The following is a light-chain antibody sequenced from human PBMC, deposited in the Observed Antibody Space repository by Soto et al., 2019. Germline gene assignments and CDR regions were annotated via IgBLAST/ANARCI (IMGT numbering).Light chain of an antibody. Sequence: EIVLTQSPATLSVSPGERATLSCRASQSVSGDLAWYHHKPGQAPRLLIYDASTRALDTPARFAGSGSGTDFTLTISSLQSEDFAVYFCQQYNYWPITFGQGTRLEIK. CDR3: QQYNYWPIT. CDR1: QSVSGD. V-gene: IGKV3-15*01. J-gene: IGKJ5*01. CDR2: DAS.